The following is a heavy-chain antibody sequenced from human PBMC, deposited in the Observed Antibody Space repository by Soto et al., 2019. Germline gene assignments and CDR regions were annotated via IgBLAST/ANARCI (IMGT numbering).Heavy chain of an antibody. CDR2: IYYTGTT. Sequence: QVQLQESGPGLVKPSETLSLTCSVSGDSISSYYWSWIRQPPGKGLEWLGNIYYTGTTNYNPSLKSRITMSVDTSKNQFSLKLSSVTAADTAVYYCARVGYYYDSGGYYFPDYWGRGTLITVSS. CDR1: GDSISSYY. CDR3: ARVGYYYDSGGYYFPDY. D-gene: IGHD3-22*01. V-gene: IGHV4-59*01. J-gene: IGHJ4*02.